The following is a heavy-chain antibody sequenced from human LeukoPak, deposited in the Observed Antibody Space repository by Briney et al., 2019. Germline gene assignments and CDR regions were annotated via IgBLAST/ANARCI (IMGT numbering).Heavy chain of an antibody. CDR3: ARALGV. CDR1: GFTFSSSA. V-gene: IGHV3-7*03. J-gene: IGHJ6*02. Sequence: TGGSLRLSCAASGFTFSSSAMSWVRQAPGKGLEWVANIKQDGTEKYYVDSVRGRFTISRDNAKNSLYLQMNSLRAEDTALYYCARALGVWGQGTTVTVSS. CDR2: IKQDGTEK.